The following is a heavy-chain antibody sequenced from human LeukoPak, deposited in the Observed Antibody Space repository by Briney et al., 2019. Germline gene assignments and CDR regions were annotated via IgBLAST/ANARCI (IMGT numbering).Heavy chain of an antibody. CDR1: GFTFSSYA. CDR3: AKRDDGGNYPYFLDY. D-gene: IGHD4/OR15-4a*01. CDR2: ISYDGSNK. V-gene: IGHV3-30-3*02. J-gene: IGHJ4*02. Sequence: GGSLRLSCAASGFTFSSYAMHWVRQAPGKGLEWVAVISYDGSNKYYADSVKGRFTISRDNSKNTLYLQMNSLRAEDTAMYFCAKRDDGGNYPYFLDYWGQGTLVTVSS.